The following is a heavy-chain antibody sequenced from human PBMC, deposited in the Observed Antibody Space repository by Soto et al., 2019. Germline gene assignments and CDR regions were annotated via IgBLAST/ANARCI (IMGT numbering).Heavy chain of an antibody. CDR2: ISGTSSYT. J-gene: IGHJ4*02. CDR3: ARDQGIAVAGTGPLFDY. D-gene: IGHD6-19*01. CDR1: GFTFNEYY. V-gene: IGHV3-11*06. Sequence: QVQLVESGGGLVRPGGSLRLSCAASGFTFNEYYINWIRQAPGKGLEWVSYISGTSSYTNYADSVKGRFTISRDNAKKSLSRQLTSLRAEDTAIYFCARDQGIAVAGTGPLFDYWGQGTLVTVSS.